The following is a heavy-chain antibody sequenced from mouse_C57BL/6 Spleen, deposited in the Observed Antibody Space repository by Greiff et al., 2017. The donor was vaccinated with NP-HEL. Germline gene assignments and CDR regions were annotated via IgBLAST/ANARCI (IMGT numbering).Heavy chain of an antibody. J-gene: IGHJ2*01. Sequence: EVQLQQSGPELVKPGASVKISCKASGYTFTDYYMNWVKQSHGKSLEWIGDINPNNGGTSYNQKFKGKATLTVDKSSSTAYMELRSLTSEDSAVDYCAREGYGNYVYLDYWGQGTTHTVSS. D-gene: IGHD2-1*01. CDR3: AREGYGNYVYLDY. V-gene: IGHV1-26*01. CDR2: INPNNGGT. CDR1: GYTFTDYY.